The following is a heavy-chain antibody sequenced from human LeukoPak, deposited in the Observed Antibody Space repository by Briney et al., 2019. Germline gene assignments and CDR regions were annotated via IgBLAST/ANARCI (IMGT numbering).Heavy chain of an antibody. CDR1: GFTFSSYA. CDR3: ARDGGGSCGDLDY. D-gene: IGHD1-26*01. V-gene: IGHV3-23*01. Sequence: GGSLRLSCAASGFTFSSYAMSWVRQAPGKGLEWVSGISGSGTSTYYADSVKGRFTISRDNSKNTMSLQMNSLRAEDTAVYYCARDGGGSCGDLDYWGQGTLVTVSS. CDR2: ISGSGTST. J-gene: IGHJ4*02.